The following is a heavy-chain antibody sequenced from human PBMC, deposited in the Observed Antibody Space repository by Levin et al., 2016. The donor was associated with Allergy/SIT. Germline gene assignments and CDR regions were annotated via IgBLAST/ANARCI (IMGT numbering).Heavy chain of an antibody. V-gene: IGHV3-21*01. CDR3: ARDVFSGSYVDY. D-gene: IGHD1-26*01. Sequence: GGSLRLSCAASGFTFDDYAMHWVRQAPGKGLEWVSGISWSSSYIYYADSVKGRFTISRDNAKNSLYLQMNSLRAEDTAVYYCARDVFSGSYVDYWGQGTLVTVSS. CDR1: GFTFDDYA. CDR2: ISWSSSYI. J-gene: IGHJ4*02.